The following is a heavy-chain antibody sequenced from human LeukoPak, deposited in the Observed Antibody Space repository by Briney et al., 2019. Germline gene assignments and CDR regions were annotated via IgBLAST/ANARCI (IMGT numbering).Heavy chain of an antibody. CDR1: GFTFSSYG. V-gene: IGHV3-30*02. D-gene: IGHD6-13*01. CDR2: IRYDGSNK. J-gene: IGHJ4*02. Sequence: GGSLRLSCAASGFTFSSYGMHWVRQAPGKGLEWVAFIRYDGSNKYYADSVKGRFTISRDNSKNTLYLQMNGLRAEDTAVYYCAKDRKAPRSSWYGWDYWGQGTLVTVSS. CDR3: AKDRKAPRSSWYGWDY.